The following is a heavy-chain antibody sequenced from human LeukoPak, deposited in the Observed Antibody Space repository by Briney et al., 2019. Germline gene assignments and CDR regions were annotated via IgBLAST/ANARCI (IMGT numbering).Heavy chain of an antibody. CDR2: ISAYNGNT. D-gene: IGHD5-18*01. CDR3: ARVGVDTAMVRFSTSTRAYYYYYYMDV. Sequence: RASVKVSCKASGYTFTSYGISWVRQAPGQGLEWMGWISAYNGNTNYAQKLQGRVTMTTDTSTSTAYMELRSLRSDDTAVYYCARVGVDTAMVRFSTSTRAYYYYYYMDVWGKGTTVTVSS. CDR1: GYTFTSYG. J-gene: IGHJ6*03. V-gene: IGHV1-18*01.